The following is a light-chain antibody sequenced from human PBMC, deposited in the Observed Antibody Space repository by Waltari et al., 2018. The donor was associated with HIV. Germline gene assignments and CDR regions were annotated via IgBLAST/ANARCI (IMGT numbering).Light chain of an antibody. Sequence: SALTQTASVSGSPGQSLTISCTGISSDIRGYNYVSWYQQHPGKSPKLMISYVSHRPSCVSNRFSGSKSGNTASLTISGLQAEDEADYYCSSYTSSSTLGVCGSGTKVTVL. V-gene: IGLV2-14*03. CDR3: SSYTSSSTLGV. J-gene: IGLJ1*01. CDR1: SSDIRGYNY. CDR2: YVS.